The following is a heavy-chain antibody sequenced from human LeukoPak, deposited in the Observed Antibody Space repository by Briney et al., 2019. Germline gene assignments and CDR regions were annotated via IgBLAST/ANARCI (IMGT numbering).Heavy chain of an antibody. CDR2: ISYDGSNK. J-gene: IGHJ4*02. V-gene: IGHV3-30*03. CDR3: ASFPWDLRPT. D-gene: IGHD1-26*01. Sequence: GGSLRLSCAASGFTFSSYGMHWVRQAPGKGLEWVAVISYDGSNKYYADSVKGRFTISRDNAKNSLYLQMNSLRAEDTAVYYCASFPWDLRPTWGQGTLVSVAS. CDR1: GFTFSSYG.